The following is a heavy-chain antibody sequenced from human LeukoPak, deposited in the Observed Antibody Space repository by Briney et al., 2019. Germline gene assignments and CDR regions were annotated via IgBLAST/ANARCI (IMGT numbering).Heavy chain of an antibody. J-gene: IGHJ4*02. V-gene: IGHV4-61*08. CDR1: GGSISSGGYY. CDR2: IYYSGST. D-gene: IGHD3-22*01. CDR3: ARVHYDSSGYNFDY. Sequence: PSETLSLTCTVSGGSISSGGYYWSWIRQPPGKGLEWIGYIYYSGSTNYNPSLKSRVTISVDTSKNQFSLKLSSVTAADTAVYYCARVHYDSSGYNFDYWGQGTLVTVSS.